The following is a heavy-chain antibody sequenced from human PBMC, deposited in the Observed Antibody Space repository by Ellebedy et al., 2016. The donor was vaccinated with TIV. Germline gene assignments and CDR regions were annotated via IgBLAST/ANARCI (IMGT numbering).Heavy chain of an antibody. CDR3: ARQSSRRQFQLLFDY. J-gene: IGHJ4*02. V-gene: IGHV5-51*01. CDR1: GYSFTNHL. D-gene: IGHD2-2*01. Sequence: GESLKISCKGSGYSFTNHLIGWVRQTPDKGLEWMGFISPVDSDTRYSPSFEGQVPFSVDKSISTAYLQWSSLKASDIGLYFCARQSSRRQFQLLFDYWGQGTLVTVSS. CDR2: ISPVDSDT.